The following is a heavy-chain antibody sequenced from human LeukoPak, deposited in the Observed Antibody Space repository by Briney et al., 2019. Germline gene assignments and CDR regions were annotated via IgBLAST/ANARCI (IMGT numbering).Heavy chain of an antibody. J-gene: IGHJ5*02. CDR1: GYSISSGYY. CDR2: IYHSGST. CDR3: ARAYSSSWYFNWFDP. V-gene: IGHV4-38-2*02. Sequence: SETLSLTCTVSGYSISSGYYWAWIRQPPGKGLEWIGNIYHSGSTYYNPSLKSRVTISADTSKNQFSLQLTSVTAADTAVYYCARAYSSSWYFNWFDPWGQGTLVTVSS. D-gene: IGHD6-13*01.